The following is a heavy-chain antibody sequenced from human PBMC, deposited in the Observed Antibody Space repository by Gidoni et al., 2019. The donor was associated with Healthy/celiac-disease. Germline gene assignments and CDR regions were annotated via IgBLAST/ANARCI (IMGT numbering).Heavy chain of an antibody. CDR3: ARGDIVVVPAAIISY. D-gene: IGHD2-2*02. J-gene: IGHJ4*02. CDR1: GYSISSGYY. Sequence: QVQLQESGPGLVKPSETLSLTCAVSGYSISSGYYWGWIRQPPGKGLEWIGSIYHSGSTYYNPSLKSRVTISVDTSKNQFSLKLSSVTAADTAVYYCARGDIVVVPAAIISYWGQGTLVTVSS. V-gene: IGHV4-38-2*01. CDR2: IYHSGST.